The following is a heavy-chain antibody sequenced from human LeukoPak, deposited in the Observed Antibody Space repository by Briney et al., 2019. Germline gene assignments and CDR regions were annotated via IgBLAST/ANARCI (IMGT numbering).Heavy chain of an antibody. Sequence: SETLSLTCTVSGYSISSGYYWGWIRQPPGKGLEWIGSIYHSGSTYYNPSLKSRVTISVDTSKNQFSLKLSSVTAADTAVYYCARDWGDYYDSSGSQDAFDIWGQGTMVTVSS. CDR2: IYHSGST. D-gene: IGHD3-22*01. J-gene: IGHJ3*02. V-gene: IGHV4-38-2*02. CDR1: GYSISSGYY. CDR3: ARDWGDYYDSSGSQDAFDI.